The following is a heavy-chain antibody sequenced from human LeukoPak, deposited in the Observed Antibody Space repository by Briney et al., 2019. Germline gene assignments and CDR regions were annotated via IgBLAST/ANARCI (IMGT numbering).Heavy chain of an antibody. CDR2: INHSGST. D-gene: IGHD3-22*01. J-gene: IGHJ3*02. CDR3: ARGLGYYYDSTNYAFDI. CDR1: GGSFSGYY. V-gene: IGHV4-34*01. Sequence: SETLSLTCAVYGGSFSGYYWSWICQPPGKGLEWIGEINHSGSTNYNPSLKSRVTISVDTSKNQFSLKLSSVTAADTAVYYCARGLGYYYDSTNYAFDIWGQGTMVTVSS.